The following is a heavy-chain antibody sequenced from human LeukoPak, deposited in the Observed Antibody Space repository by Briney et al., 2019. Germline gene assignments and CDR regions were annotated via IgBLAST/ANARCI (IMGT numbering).Heavy chain of an antibody. V-gene: IGHV3-74*01. D-gene: IGHD6-19*01. CDR3: ARGSRYGMDV. Sequence: GGSLRLSCAASGFTFSVYWMHWVRQAPGKGLVWVSHILSDGTTTRHADSVKGRFTISRDNARNILYLQMNSLRDEDTAVYYCARGSRYGMDVWGQGTVVTVSS. CDR2: ILSDGTTT. CDR1: GFTFSVYW. J-gene: IGHJ6*02.